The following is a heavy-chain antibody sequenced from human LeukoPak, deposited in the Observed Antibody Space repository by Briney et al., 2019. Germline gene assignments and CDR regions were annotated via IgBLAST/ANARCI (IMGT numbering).Heavy chain of an antibody. J-gene: IGHJ4*02. Sequence: PGGSLRLSCAASGFTFDDYSMHWVRQAPGKGPEWVSGISWNSDSIGYADSVKGRFTISRDNAKNSLYLQMNSLRDEDTAFYYCAKEGNWNFDYWGQGTLVTVSS. D-gene: IGHD1-1*01. CDR3: AKEGNWNFDY. CDR2: ISWNSDSI. V-gene: IGHV3-9*01. CDR1: GFTFDDYS.